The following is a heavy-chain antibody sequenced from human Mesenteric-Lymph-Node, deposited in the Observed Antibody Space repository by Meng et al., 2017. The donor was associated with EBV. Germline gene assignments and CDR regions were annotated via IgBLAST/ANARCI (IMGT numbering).Heavy chain of an antibody. J-gene: IGHJ5*02. V-gene: IGHV4-4*02. CDR3: ASHRYCSSTSCSWFNP. CDR2: ISHSGST. CDR1: GGSISSSNW. Sequence: VHLQESGQGRVNPSGPLPLTCAVSGGSISSSNWWRWVRQPPGQGLEWIGEISHSGSTNYNPSLKSRVTISVDKSKNQFSLKLSSVTAADTAVYYCASHRYCSSTSCSWFNPWGQGTLVTVSS. D-gene: IGHD2-2*01.